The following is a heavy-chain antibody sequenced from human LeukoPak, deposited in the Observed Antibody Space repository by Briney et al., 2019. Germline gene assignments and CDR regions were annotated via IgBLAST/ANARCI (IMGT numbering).Heavy chain of an antibody. CDR3: ARDFWSGHLRWFDP. D-gene: IGHD3-3*01. CDR1: GGSISSSSYY. V-gene: IGHV4-39*01. Sequence: SETLSLTCTVSGGSISSSSYYWGWIRQPPGKGLEWIGSIYYSGSTYYNPSLKSRVTISVDTSKNQFSLKLSSVTAADTAVYYCARDFWSGHLRWFDPWGQGTLVTVS. J-gene: IGHJ5*02. CDR2: IYYSGST.